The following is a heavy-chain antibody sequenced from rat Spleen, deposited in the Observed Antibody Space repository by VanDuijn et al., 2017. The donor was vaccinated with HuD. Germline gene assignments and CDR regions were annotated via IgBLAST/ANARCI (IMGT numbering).Heavy chain of an antibody. J-gene: IGHJ1*01. D-gene: IGHD2-7*01. Sequence: EVQLVESDGGLVQPGRSLKLSCAASGFTFSDYYMAWVRQAPTKGLEWVALISYDAIATYYRDSVKGRFTISRDNAKTTLYLQMDSLRSEDTATYYCARQGYLRDWYFDFWGPGTMVTVSS. CDR2: ISYDAIAT. V-gene: IGHV5-29*01. CDR3: ARQGYLRDWYFDF. CDR1: GFTFSDYY.